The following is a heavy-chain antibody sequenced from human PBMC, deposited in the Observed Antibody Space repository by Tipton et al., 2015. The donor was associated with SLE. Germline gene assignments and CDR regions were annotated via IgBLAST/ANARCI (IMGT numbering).Heavy chain of an antibody. CDR1: GYSISSGYY. CDR2: IYHSGST. D-gene: IGHD6-13*01. CDR3: ARHDWGICRSSWYDYYYGMDT. V-gene: IGHV4-38-2*01. J-gene: IGHJ6*04. Sequence: TLSLTCAVSGYSISSGYYWGWLRQPPRKGLEWIGGIYHSGSTYYHPALKSRVTISIKTSKNQFSLKLSSVTAADTAVYYCARHDWGICRSSWYDYYYGMDTSGNVT.